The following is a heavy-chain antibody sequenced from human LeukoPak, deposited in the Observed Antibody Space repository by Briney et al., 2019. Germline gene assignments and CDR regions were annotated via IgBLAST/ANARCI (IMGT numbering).Heavy chain of an antibody. CDR3: ARQVVPAAIFDY. CDR2: TNPNSGGT. CDR1: GYTFTGYY. D-gene: IGHD2-2*01. Sequence: ASVKVSCKASGYTFTGYYMHWVRQAPGQGLEWMGWTNPNSGGTNYAQKFQGRVTMTRDTSISTAYMELSRLRSDDTAVYYCARQVVPAAIFDYWGQGTLVTVSS. V-gene: IGHV1-2*02. J-gene: IGHJ4*02.